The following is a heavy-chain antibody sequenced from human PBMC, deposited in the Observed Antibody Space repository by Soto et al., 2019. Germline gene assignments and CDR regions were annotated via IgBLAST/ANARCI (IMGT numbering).Heavy chain of an antibody. V-gene: IGHV4-31*03. CDR2: IYYSGST. CDR3: ARGLTIPGPNFDY. D-gene: IGHD2-21*01. J-gene: IGHJ4*02. Sequence: PSETLSLTCTVSGGSISSGGYYWSWIRQHPGKGLEWIGYIYYSGSTYYNPSLKSRVTISVDTSKNQFSLKLSSVTAADTAVYYCARGLTIPGPNFDYWGQGTLVTVSS. CDR1: GGSISSGGYY.